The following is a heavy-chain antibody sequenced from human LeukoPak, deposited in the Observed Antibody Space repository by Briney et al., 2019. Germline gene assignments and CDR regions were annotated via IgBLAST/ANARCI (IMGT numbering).Heavy chain of an antibody. CDR1: GFTFSSYA. CDR3: ARDNYYDSSGPSYYYGMDV. D-gene: IGHD3-22*01. J-gene: IGHJ6*02. CDR2: ISYDGSNK. Sequence: PGRSLRLSCAASGFTFSSYAMHWVRQAPGKGLEWVAVISYDGSNKYYADSVKGRSTISRDNSKNTLYLQMNSLRAEDTAVYYCARDNYYDSSGPSYYYGMDVWGQGTTVTVSS. V-gene: IGHV3-30-3*01.